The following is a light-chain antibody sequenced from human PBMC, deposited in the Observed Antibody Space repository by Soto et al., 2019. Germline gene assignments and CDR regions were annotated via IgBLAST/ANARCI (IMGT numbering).Light chain of an antibody. Sequence: AIQLTQSPSSLSASVGDRVTITCRASQATRSALGWYQQKPGKVPKLLIYAASTLQSGVPSRFSGSGFGTDFTLTVSRLQPEDFATYYCLLDFGYFWAFGQGTKV. CDR1: QATRSA. J-gene: IGKJ1*01. V-gene: IGKV1-6*01. CDR2: AAS. CDR3: LLDFGYFWA.